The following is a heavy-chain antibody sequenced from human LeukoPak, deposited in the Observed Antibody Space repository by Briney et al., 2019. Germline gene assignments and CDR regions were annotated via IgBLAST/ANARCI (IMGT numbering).Heavy chain of an antibody. J-gene: IGHJ4*02. D-gene: IGHD2-2*01. CDR1: GFTVSSNY. CDR3: ARDRTSLGYFDY. Sequence: QPGGSLRLSCAASGFTVSSNYMSWVRQAPGKGLEGVSVIYSGGSTYNADSVKGRFTISRDNSKNTLYLQMNSLRAEDTAVYYCARDRTSLGYFDYWGQGTLVTVSS. CDR2: IYSGGST. V-gene: IGHV3-66*02.